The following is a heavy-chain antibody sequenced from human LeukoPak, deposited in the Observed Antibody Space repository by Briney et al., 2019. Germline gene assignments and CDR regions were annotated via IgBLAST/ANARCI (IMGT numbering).Heavy chain of an antibody. J-gene: IGHJ6*02. CDR1: GYTFTSYY. V-gene: IGHV1-46*03. CDR3: ARKMGGYSYGYNYYGMDV. Sequence: APVKVPCKASGYTFTSYYMHWVRQAPGQGLEWMGIINPSGGSTSYAQKFQGRVTMTRDTSTSTVYMELSSLRSEDTAVYYCARKMGGYSYGYNYYGMDVWGQGTTVTVSS. CDR2: INPSGGST. D-gene: IGHD5-18*01.